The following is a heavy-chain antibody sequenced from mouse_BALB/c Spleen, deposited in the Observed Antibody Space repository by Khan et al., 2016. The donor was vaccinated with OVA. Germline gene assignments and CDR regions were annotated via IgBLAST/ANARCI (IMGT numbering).Heavy chain of an antibody. CDR2: INSNGGST. CDR3: ARMARTIN. CDR1: GFTFSSYG. J-gene: IGHJ2*01. V-gene: IGHV5-6-3*01. Sequence: EVQGVESGGGLVQPGGSLKLSCAASGFTFSSYGMSWVRQTPDKRLELVATINSNGGSTYYPDSVNGRFTISRDNAKNTLYLQMSSLKSEDTAMYYCARMARTINWGQGTTLTVSS.